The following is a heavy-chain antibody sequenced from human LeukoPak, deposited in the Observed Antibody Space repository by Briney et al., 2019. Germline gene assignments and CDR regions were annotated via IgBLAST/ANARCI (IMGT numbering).Heavy chain of an antibody. D-gene: IGHD3-16*01. CDR2: IYYTGST. J-gene: IGHJ4*02. V-gene: IGHV4-59*08. CDR1: GDSIGSYY. Sequence: SETLSLTCTVSGDSIGSYYWSWIRQPPGKGLEWIGYIYYTGSTNYIPSLKSRATISVDTSKNQFSLKVSAVTAADTAVYYCARHRYGDVYYFDFWGQGTLVSVSS. CDR3: ARHRYGDVYYFDF.